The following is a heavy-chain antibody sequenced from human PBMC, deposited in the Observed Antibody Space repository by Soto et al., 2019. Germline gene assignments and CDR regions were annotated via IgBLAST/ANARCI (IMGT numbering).Heavy chain of an antibody. CDR3: AKDRVAVAALNWFDP. CDR2: ISYDGSNK. J-gene: IGHJ5*02. V-gene: IGHV3-30*18. Sequence: PGGSLRLSCAASGFTFSSYGMHWVRQAPGKGLEWVAVISYDGSNKYYADSVKGRFTISRDNSKNTLYLQMNSLRAEDTAVYYCAKDRVAVAALNWFDPWGQGTLVTVSS. D-gene: IGHD6-19*01. CDR1: GFTFSSYG.